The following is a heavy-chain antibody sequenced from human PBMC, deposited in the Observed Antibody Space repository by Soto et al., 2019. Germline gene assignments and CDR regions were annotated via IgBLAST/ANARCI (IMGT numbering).Heavy chain of an antibody. CDR2: ISSSSSYI. Sequence: EVQLVESGGGLVKPGGSLRLSCAASGFTFSSYSMNWVRQAPGKGLEWVSSISSSSSYIYYADSVKGRFTISRDNAKNSLYLQMNSLRAEDTAVYYCARDQNGGYCSGGSCPPDAFDIWGQGTMVTVSS. CDR1: GFTFSSYS. D-gene: IGHD2-15*01. V-gene: IGHV3-21*01. J-gene: IGHJ3*02. CDR3: ARDQNGGYCSGGSCPPDAFDI.